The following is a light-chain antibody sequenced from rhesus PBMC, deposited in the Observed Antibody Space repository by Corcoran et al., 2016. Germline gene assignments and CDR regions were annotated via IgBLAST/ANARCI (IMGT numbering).Light chain of an antibody. J-gene: IGKJ4*01. Sequence: DIQMTQSPSSLSASVGDTVTITCRASQDINNNLSWYQQKPRKAPKPLVFFASSLETGVPSRLSGSGACTDYTLTIISLQPEDIATYYCQQYNSSPLTFGGGTKVEIK. CDR1: QDINNN. V-gene: IGKV1-66*01. CDR3: QQYNSSPLT. CDR2: FAS.